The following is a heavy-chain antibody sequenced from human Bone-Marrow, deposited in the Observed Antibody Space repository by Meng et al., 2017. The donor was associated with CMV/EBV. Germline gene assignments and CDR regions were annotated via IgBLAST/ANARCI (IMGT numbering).Heavy chain of an antibody. J-gene: IGHJ4*02. CDR3: ARVRCSGGSCFYFDF. CDR1: GDSISSSYW. V-gene: IGHV4-4*02. Sequence: SGDSISSSYWWTWVRQPPGEGLEWIGEISHGEDTNYSPSLKSRVTISMDKSKRHFSLRVNSVTAADTAVYYCARVRCSGGSCFYFDFWGQGTLVTVSS. D-gene: IGHD2-15*01. CDR2: ISHGEDT.